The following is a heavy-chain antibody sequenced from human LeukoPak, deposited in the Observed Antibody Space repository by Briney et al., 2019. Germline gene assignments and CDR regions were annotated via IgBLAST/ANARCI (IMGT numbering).Heavy chain of an antibody. J-gene: IGHJ4*02. D-gene: IGHD7-27*01. Sequence: GESLKISCKASGYSFTSYWIGWVRQMPGKGLEWMGIIDPSDSDIRYTPSFQGQVTISAAKSLSTAYLQWNSLKAPDTAIYYCARQTAMGRSGDYWGQGTLVTVSS. CDR2: IDPSDSDI. CDR1: GYSFTSYW. CDR3: ARQTAMGRSGDY. V-gene: IGHV5-51*01.